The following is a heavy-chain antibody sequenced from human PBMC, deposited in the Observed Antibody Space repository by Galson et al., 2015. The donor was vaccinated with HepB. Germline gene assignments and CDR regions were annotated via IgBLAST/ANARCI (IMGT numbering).Heavy chain of an antibody. CDR1: GYTFTSYG. CDR2: ISAYNGNT. V-gene: IGHV1-18*01. D-gene: IGHD2-2*02. J-gene: IGHJ6*03. Sequence: SVKVSCKASGYTFTSYGISWVRQAPGQGLEWMGWISAYNGNTNYAQKLQGKVTMTTDTSTSTAYMELRSLRSDDTAVYYRAREGKYCSSTSCYNYPRHYYYYYMDVWGKGTTVTVSS. CDR3: AREGKYCSSTSCYNYPRHYYYYYMDV.